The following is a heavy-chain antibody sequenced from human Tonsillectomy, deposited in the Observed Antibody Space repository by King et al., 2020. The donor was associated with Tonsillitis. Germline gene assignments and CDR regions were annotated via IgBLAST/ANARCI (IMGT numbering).Heavy chain of an antibody. D-gene: IGHD3-3*01. V-gene: IGHV3-49*04. Sequence: VQLVESGGGLVQPGRSLRLSCTASGFTFGDYAMSWVRQAPGKGLEWVGFIRSKAYGGTTEYAAAVKGRFTISRDDSKSIAYLQMNSLKTEDTAVYYCNTPSDYYYYYMDVWGKGTTVTVSS. CDR1: GFTFGDYA. CDR2: IRSKAYGGTT. J-gene: IGHJ6*03. CDR3: NTPSDYYYYYMDV.